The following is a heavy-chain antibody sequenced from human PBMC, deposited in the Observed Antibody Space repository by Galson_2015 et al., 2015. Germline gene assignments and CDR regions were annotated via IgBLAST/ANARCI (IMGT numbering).Heavy chain of an antibody. V-gene: IGHV1-18*01. CDR1: GYTFTSYG. CDR3: ARIAGYGDYAYYYYYMDV. D-gene: IGHD4-17*01. Sequence: SVKASCKASGYTFTSYGISWVRQAPGQGLEWMGWISAYNGNTNYAQKLQGRVTMTTDTSTSTAYMELRSLRSDDTAVYYCARIAGYGDYAYYYYYMDVWGKGTTVTVSS. CDR2: ISAYNGNT. J-gene: IGHJ6*03.